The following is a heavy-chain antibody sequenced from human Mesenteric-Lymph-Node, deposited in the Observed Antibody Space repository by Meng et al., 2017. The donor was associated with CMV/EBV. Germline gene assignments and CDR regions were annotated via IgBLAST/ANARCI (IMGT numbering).Heavy chain of an antibody. CDR1: GFIFSDYE. D-gene: IGHD1-26*01. V-gene: IGHV3-48*03. CDR2: ISSSTSSI. CDR3: ARRYSNSFIRAYYGLDV. Sequence: GESLKISCVASGFIFSDYEIYWVRQAPGKGLECLSYISSSTSSIEYADSVKGRFTISRDNAKSSLYLQMNSLRAEVTATYYCARRYSNSFIRAYYGLDVWGQGTTVTVSS. J-gene: IGHJ6*02.